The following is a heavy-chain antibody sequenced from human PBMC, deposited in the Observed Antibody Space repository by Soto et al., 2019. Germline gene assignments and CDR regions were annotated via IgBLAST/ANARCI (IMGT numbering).Heavy chain of an antibody. CDR2: IYNSGNT. J-gene: IGHJ4*02. Sequence: QVQLQESGPGLVKPSETLSLTCNVSGGSVSSGSYFWSWIRQPPGKGLEWIGYIYNSGNTKYNPSLKSRVTMSADTSKNQFSLKLSSVTAADTAVYYCARAGRVATFDYWGQGSLVTVSS. CDR3: ARAGRVATFDY. V-gene: IGHV4-61*01. CDR1: GGSVSSGSYF. D-gene: IGHD5-12*01.